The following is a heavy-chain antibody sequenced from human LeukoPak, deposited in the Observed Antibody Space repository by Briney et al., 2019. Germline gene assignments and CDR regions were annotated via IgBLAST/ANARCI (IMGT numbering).Heavy chain of an antibody. D-gene: IGHD3-10*01. CDR1: GFIFSSSW. CDR2: IKHDGSEK. CDR3: ARDYGDY. V-gene: IGHV3-7*03. Sequence: GGSLRLSCAGSGFIFSSSWMSWVRQAPGRGLEWVANIKHDGSEKYYAASVRGRFTNSRDNAKNSLYLQMNSLRADDTAVYYCARDYGDYWGQGTLVTVSS. J-gene: IGHJ4*02.